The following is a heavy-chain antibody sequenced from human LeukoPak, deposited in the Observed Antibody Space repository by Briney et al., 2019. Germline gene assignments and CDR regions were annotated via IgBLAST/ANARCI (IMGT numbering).Heavy chain of an antibody. CDR1: GGSISSYY. D-gene: IGHD4-17*01. CDR3: ARLTSPTVTTSNAFDI. V-gene: IGHV4-59*08. Sequence: PSETLSLTCTVSGGSISSYYWSWIRQPPGKGLEWIGYIYYSGSTNYNPSLKSRVTISVDTSKNQFSLKLSSVTAADTAVYYCARLTSPTVTTSNAFDIWGQGTMVTVSS. J-gene: IGHJ3*02. CDR2: IYYSGST.